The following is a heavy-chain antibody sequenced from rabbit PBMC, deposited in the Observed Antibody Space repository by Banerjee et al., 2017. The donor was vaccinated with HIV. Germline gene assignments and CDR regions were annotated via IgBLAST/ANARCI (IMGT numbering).Heavy chain of an antibody. J-gene: IGHJ4*01. CDR3: VRDRDYYIFGYGDYADWLNL. D-gene: IGHD6-1*01. Sequence: QEQLVESGGGLVQPEGSLTLTCTASGFSFSSSYYMCWVRQAPGKGLEWIACIYGGVSGTTYYASWAQGRFPISKTSSTTVTLQMTSLTAADTATYFCVRDRDYYIFGYGDYADWLNLWGQGTLVTVS. CDR2: IYGGVSGTT. CDR1: GFSFSSSYY. V-gene: IGHV1S45*01.